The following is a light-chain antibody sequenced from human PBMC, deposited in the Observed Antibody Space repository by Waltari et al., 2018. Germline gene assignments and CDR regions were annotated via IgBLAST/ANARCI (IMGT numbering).Light chain of an antibody. CDR3: QVWDRSNEDAHPYGV. CDR1: NIDNKA. V-gene: IGLV3-21*02. CDR2: DDS. J-gene: IGLJ2*01. Sequence: SGVLTQPPSVSVAPGQTAQITCPGANIDNKAVPWHQQRPGQAPVLVIYDDSDRPSGIPERFSGSNSGNTATLTISRVEAGDEADYFCQVWDRSNEDAHPYGVFGGGTKLTVL.